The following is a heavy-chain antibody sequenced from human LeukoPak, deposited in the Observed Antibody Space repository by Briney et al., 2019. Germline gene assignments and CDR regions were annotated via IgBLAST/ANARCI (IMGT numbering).Heavy chain of an antibody. CDR2: ISPYNGYT. CDR1: GYTFTTYG. V-gene: IGHV1-18*01. CDR3: ARGPSFSNSLYYYYYYMDV. J-gene: IGHJ6*03. D-gene: IGHD4-11*01. Sequence: ASVKVSCKASGYTFTTYGISWVRQAPGQGLEWVGWISPYNGYTNYAQKLQGRVTMTTDTSTSTAYMELRSLRADDTAVYFCARGPSFSNSLYYYYYYMDVWAKGTAVTVSS.